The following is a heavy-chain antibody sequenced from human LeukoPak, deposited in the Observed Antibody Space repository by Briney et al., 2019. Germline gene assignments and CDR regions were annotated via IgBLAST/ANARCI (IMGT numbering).Heavy chain of an antibody. J-gene: IGHJ6*02. V-gene: IGHV1-69*04. Sequence: ASVKVSCKASGGTFSSYAISWVRQAPGQGLEWMGRIIPILGIANYAQKFQGRVTITADKSTSTAYMELSSLRSEDTAVYYCARSMVRGASGGMDVWGQGTTVTVSS. CDR2: IIPILGIA. CDR1: GGTFSSYA. D-gene: IGHD3-10*01. CDR3: ARSMVRGASGGMDV.